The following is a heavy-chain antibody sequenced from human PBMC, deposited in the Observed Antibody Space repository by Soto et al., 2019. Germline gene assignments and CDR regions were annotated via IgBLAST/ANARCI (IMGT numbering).Heavy chain of an antibody. CDR1: GFTFSSYS. CDR2: ISSSSSTI. J-gene: IGHJ4*02. V-gene: IGHV3-48*01. CDR3: ARASEWFGELLSPAFDY. D-gene: IGHD3-10*01. Sequence: GGSLRLSCAASGFTFSSYSMNWVRQAPGKGLEWVSYISSSSSTIYYADSVKGRFTISRDNAKNSLYLQMNSLRAEDTAVYYCARASEWFGELLSPAFDYWGQGTLVTVSS.